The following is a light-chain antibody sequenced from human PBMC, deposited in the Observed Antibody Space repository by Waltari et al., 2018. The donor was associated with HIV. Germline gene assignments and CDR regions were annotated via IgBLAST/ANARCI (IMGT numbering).Light chain of an antibody. J-gene: IGKJ1*01. CDR2: SAS. CDR1: QNIRAY. CDR3: QQLDSYPRT. V-gene: IGKV1-9*01. Sequence: DIQLTQSQSFLSASVGDRVTITCRANQNIRAYLAWYQQKPGKAPTLLIYSASTVQRGVPSRFGGSVYGAEFTLTISSLQPEEFATYYCQQLDSYPRTFGHGTKVEI.